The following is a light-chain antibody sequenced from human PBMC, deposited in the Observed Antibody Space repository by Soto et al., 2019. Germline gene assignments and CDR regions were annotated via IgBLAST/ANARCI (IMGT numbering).Light chain of an antibody. CDR3: QQYNSYSWT. Sequence: DIQMTQFPSTLSASVGDRVTITCRASQSLNNWLAWYQQKPGKAPKVLIYKASSLESGVSSIFSGSGSGTEFTLSITSLQPDDVATYDCQQYNSYSWTFGQGTKVEI. CDR1: QSLNNW. J-gene: IGKJ1*01. V-gene: IGKV1-5*03. CDR2: KAS.